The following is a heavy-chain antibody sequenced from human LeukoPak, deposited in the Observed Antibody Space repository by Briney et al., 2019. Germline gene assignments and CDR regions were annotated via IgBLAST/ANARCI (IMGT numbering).Heavy chain of an antibody. CDR2: IDYSGST. Sequence: KPSETLSLTCTVSGGSICGDYGSWIRQPPGKGLEWIGYIDYSGSTNYNPSLKSRVTISVDTSKNQFSLKLSSATAADTAVYYCARAERAWNLLDPWGQGTLVTVSS. J-gene: IGHJ5*02. CDR1: GGSICGDY. D-gene: IGHD1-26*01. CDR3: ARAERAWNLLDP. V-gene: IGHV4-59*01.